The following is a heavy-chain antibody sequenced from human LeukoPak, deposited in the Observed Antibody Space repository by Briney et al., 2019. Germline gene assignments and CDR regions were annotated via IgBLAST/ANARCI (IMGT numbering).Heavy chain of an antibody. D-gene: IGHD6-13*01. V-gene: IGHV1-8*01. CDR3: ARSFGAAGLYYYYGMDV. CDR2: MNPNSGNT. Sequence: ASVKVSCKASGYTFTSYDINWVRQAAGQGLEWMGWMNPNSGNTGYAQKFQGRVTMTMNTPISTAYMELSSLRSEDTAVYYCARSFGAAGLYYYYGMDVWGQGTTVTVSS. CDR1: GYTFTSYD. J-gene: IGHJ6*02.